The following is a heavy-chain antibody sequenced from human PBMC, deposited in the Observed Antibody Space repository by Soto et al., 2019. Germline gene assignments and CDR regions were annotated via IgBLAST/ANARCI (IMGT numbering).Heavy chain of an antibody. J-gene: IGHJ4*02. D-gene: IGHD6-19*01. CDR2: INHSGIN. Sequence: QVQLQKWGAGLLTPSETLSLTCAVYGGSFSGYYWSWIRQTPGKGLEWIGEINHSGINNYNPSLKSRVTISVDTSKNQFSLKLSSVTAADTAVYYCAIAVAGTTLWGQGTLVTVSS. CDR1: GGSFSGYY. CDR3: AIAVAGTTL. V-gene: IGHV4-34*01.